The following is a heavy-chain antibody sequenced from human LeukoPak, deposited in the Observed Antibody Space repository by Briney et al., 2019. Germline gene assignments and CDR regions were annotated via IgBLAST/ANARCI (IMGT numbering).Heavy chain of an antibody. D-gene: IGHD5-18*01. V-gene: IGHV3-53*01. Sequence: GGSLRLSCAASGFTVSSNYMSWVRQAPGKRLEWVSVIYSGGSTYYADSVKGRFTISRDNSKNTLYLQMNSLRAEDTAVYYCARDLRGYSYGYDAVWGQGTLVTVSS. J-gene: IGHJ4*02. CDR3: ARDLRGYSYGYDAV. CDR2: IYSGGST. CDR1: GFTVSSNY.